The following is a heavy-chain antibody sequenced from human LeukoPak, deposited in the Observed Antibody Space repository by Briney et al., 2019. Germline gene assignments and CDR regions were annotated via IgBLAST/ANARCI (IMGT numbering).Heavy chain of an antibody. CDR2: ISSSGSTI. CDR3: ARDIVVVPAANYYYYGMDV. D-gene: IGHD2-2*01. J-gene: IGHJ6*02. V-gene: IGHV3-11*01. CDR1: GFTFSDYY. Sequence: GGSLRLSCAASGFTFSDYYMSWIRQAPGKGLEWVSYISSSGSTIYYAGSVKGRFTISRDNAKNSLYLQMNSLRAEDTAVYYCARDIVVVPAANYYYYGMDVWGQGTTVTVSS.